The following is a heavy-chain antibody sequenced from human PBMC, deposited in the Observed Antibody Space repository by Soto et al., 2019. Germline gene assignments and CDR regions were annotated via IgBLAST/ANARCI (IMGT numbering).Heavy chain of an antibody. CDR1: GGTFSSLA. V-gene: IGHV1-69*06. J-gene: IGHJ4*02. CDR2: LVPVFGTA. Sequence: QVQLVQSGAEVKKPGSSVKVSCKASGGTFSSLAISWVRQAPGQGLEWMGGLVPVFGTANYEQKFQDRVTITADKSTSPSYMELSSLRSEDTAVYYCARSPGVFDYWGQGTLVTVSS. D-gene: IGHD3-10*01. CDR3: ARSPGVFDY.